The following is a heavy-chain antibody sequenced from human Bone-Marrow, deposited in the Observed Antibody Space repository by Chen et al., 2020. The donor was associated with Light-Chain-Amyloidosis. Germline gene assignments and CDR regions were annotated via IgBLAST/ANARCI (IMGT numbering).Heavy chain of an antibody. D-gene: IGHD3-9*01. Sequence: EVQLVESGGGLVQPGGSLRLSCAASGFSFSSYAMSWVRQAPGKGLEWVSGIGGSGGSRYYADSVKGRLTISRDNSKNTLYLQMNSLRAEDTAVYYCAKDISYDDILPDYPADAFDIWGQGTMVTVSS. V-gene: IGHV3-23*04. CDR2: IGGSGGSR. CDR3: AKDISYDDILPDYPADAFDI. CDR1: GFSFSSYA. J-gene: IGHJ3*02.